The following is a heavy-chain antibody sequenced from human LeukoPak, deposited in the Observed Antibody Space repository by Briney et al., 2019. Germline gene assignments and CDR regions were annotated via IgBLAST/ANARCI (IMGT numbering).Heavy chain of an antibody. CDR1: GYTLTDYY. CDR2: INCKGGGT. J-gene: IGHJ1*01. D-gene: IGHD1-26*01. V-gene: IGHV1-2*02. CDR3: ARGGSVVHPPEYTHH. Sequence: GASVKVSCKTSGYTLTDYYIHWVRQAPGQGLEWMGWINCKGGGTKYAPKFDGRVTMSRATSINTAFMELTSLTADDTALYYCARGGSVVHPPEYTHHWGQGTLVTVSS.